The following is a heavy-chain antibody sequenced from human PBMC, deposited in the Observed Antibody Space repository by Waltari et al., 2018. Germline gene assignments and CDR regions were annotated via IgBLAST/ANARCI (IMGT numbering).Heavy chain of an antibody. CDR2: INCRKGGP. CDR1: GYIFINYV. CDR3: TLSFNVNAFNI. V-gene: IGHV1-2*06. D-gene: IGHD2-15*01. J-gene: IGHJ3*01. Sequence: QVQLEQSGAEVRNHGASVKVSCKASGYIFINYVMHWVRQAPGQGLEWIGRINCRKGGPDYARKFQGRVTMTRDTSLNTAYLELTGLRSDDMAIYYCTLSFNVNAFNIWGPGTRVTASS.